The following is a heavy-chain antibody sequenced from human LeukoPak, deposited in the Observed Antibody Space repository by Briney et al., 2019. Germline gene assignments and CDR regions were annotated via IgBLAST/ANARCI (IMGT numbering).Heavy chain of an antibody. V-gene: IGHV1-2*02. J-gene: IGHJ4*02. CDR2: VNSNSGGT. CDR1: GYTFTSYG. D-gene: IGHD2-15*01. CDR3: ARGYCSGGSCYHFES. Sequence: GASVKVSCKASGYTFTSYGISWVRQAPGQGLEWMGWVNSNSGGTHYAQKFEGRVTMTRDTSISTAYMELSRLKSDDTAVYYCARGYCSGGSCYHFESWGQGTLVTVSS.